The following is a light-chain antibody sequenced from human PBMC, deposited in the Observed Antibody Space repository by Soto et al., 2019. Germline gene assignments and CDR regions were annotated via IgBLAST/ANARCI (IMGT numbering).Light chain of an antibody. J-gene: IGLJ2*01. V-gene: IGLV2-11*01. CDR3: CSYAGSDTDV. CDR1: SSDVGAYNY. Sequence: QSVLTQPRSVSGSPGQSVTISCTGTSSDVGAYNYVSWYQQHPGKAPKLMVYEVTKRPSGVPDRFSGSKSGNTASLTISGLQAEDEADYYCCSYAGSDTDVFGGGTKVTVL. CDR2: EVT.